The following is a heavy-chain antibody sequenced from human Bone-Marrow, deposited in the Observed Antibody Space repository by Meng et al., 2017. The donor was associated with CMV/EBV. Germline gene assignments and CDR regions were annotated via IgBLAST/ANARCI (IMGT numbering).Heavy chain of an antibody. V-gene: IGHV4-39*07. CDR3: ARVSDL. CDR1: GGSISSSSYY. Sequence: SETLSLTCTVSGGSISSSSYYWGWIRQPPGKGLEWIGDINDSGSTKYNPSLQRRVTISVDTARNQFSLKVRFVTAADTAVYYCARVSDLWGQGTLVTVSS. J-gene: IGHJ1*01. CDR2: INDSGST.